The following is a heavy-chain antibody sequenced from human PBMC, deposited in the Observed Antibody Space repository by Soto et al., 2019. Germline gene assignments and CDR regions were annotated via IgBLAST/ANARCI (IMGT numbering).Heavy chain of an antibody. V-gene: IGHV3-74*01. CDR3: AATYGSNTHFLY. Sequence: EVQLVESGGAVVQPGESLRLSCAASGFSFSTYYMHWVRQVPGKGLVWVSRIHSDGSTTTYADSVRGLFTISRDNTKNTRYLQMNSLRAEDTAVYYCAATYGSNTHFLYWGQGTLVTVST. D-gene: IGHD4-17*01. CDR2: IHSDGSTT. J-gene: IGHJ4*02. CDR1: GFSFSTYY.